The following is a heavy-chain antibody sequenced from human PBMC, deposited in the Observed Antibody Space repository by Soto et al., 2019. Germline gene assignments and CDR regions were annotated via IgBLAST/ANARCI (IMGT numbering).Heavy chain of an antibody. J-gene: IGHJ4*02. CDR2: IRSKAYGGTT. CDR3: TSEGRGLYYGSVSYRDNFDY. CDR1: GFTFGDYA. Sequence: PGGPLRLSCTASGFTFGDYAMSWFRQAPGKGLEWVGFIRSKAYGGTTEYAASVKGRFTISGDDSKSIAYLQMNSLKTEDTAVYSCTSEGRGLYYGSVSYRDNFDYWCQGTLVTVSS. V-gene: IGHV3-49*03. D-gene: IGHD3-10*01.